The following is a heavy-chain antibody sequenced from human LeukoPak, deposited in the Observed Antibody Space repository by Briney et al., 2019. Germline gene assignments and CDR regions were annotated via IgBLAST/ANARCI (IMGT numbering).Heavy chain of an antibody. Sequence: SETLSLTCTVSGGSISSSSYYWGWIRQPPGKGLEWIGSIYYSGSTYYNPSLKSRVTISVDTSKNQFSLKLSSVTAADTAVYYCARDYDSSGSKGYWGQGTLVTVSS. CDR2: IYYSGST. V-gene: IGHV4-39*07. CDR1: GGSISSSSYY. CDR3: ARDYDSSGSKGY. J-gene: IGHJ4*02. D-gene: IGHD3-22*01.